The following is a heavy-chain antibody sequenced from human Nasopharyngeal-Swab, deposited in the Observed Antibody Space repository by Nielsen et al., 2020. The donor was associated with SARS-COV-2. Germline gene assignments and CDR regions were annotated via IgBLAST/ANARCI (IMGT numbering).Heavy chain of an antibody. V-gene: IGHV3-23*01. CDR1: GLTLNSSS. Sequence: ESPNLPLAAPGLTLNSSSIRRVRQAPGMGLEWVSVIGAAGNTNYADSVKGRFTISRDNSKNTVYLQMNSLRADDTAVYYCADPPFSEYWGQGTLVTVSS. CDR2: IGAAGNT. CDR3: ADPPFSEY. J-gene: IGHJ4*02.